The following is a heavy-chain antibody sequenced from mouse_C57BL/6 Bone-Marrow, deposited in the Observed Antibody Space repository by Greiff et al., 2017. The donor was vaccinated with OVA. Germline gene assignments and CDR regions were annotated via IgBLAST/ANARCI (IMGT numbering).Heavy chain of an antibody. D-gene: IGHD1-1*01. Sequence: EVMLVESGGGLVKPGGSLKLSCAASGFTFSSYTMSWVRQTPEKRLEWVATISGGGGNTYYPDSVKGRFTISRDNAKNTLYLQMSSLRSEDTALYYCARHRYYGSGAYYAMDYWGQGTSVTVSS. CDR2: ISGGGGNT. V-gene: IGHV5-9*01. CDR1: GFTFSSYT. CDR3: ARHRYYGSGAYYAMDY. J-gene: IGHJ4*01.